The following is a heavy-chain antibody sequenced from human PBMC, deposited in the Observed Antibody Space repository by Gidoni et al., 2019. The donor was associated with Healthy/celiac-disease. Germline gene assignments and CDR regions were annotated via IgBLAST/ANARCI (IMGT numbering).Heavy chain of an antibody. D-gene: IGHD3-16*01. V-gene: IGHV3-21*01. CDR3: ARRVTFGAFDI. Sequence: EVQLVESGGGLVKPGGSLRLSCAASGFTFSSYSMNWVRQAPGKGLAGVSSISSSSSYIYYADSVKGRFTISRDNAKNSLYLQMNSLRAEDTAVYYCARRVTFGAFDIWGQGTMVTVSS. J-gene: IGHJ3*02. CDR2: ISSSSSYI. CDR1: GFTFSSYS.